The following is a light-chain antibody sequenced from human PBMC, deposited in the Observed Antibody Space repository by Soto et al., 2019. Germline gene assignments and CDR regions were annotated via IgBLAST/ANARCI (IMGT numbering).Light chain of an antibody. CDR2: GAS. CDR3: QQSYSTPWT. J-gene: IGKJ1*01. V-gene: IGKV1-39*01. CDR1: QTISRD. Sequence: DIQMTQSPSSLSASVGDRVTISCRAGQTISRDLTWYQQKPGKAPNLLIFGASTLQPGVPPRFSGSGSGTDFTLIISNLQPEDFATYFCQQSYSTPWTFGQGTKVEIK.